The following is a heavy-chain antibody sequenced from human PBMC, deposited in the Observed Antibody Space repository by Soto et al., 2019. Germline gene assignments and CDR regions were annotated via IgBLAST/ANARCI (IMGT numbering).Heavy chain of an antibody. D-gene: IGHD2-2*01. Sequence: QVQLVESGGGVVQPGRSLRLSCAASGFTFSSYGMHWVRQAQGKGLEWVAVISYDGSNKYYADSVKGRFTISRDNSKNSLYLQMNSLRAEDTAVYYCATQEVVVVPACPPNWFDPWGQGTLVTVSS. CDR1: GFTFSSYG. CDR3: ATQEVVVVPACPPNWFDP. V-gene: IGHV3-30*03. CDR2: ISYDGSNK. J-gene: IGHJ5*02.